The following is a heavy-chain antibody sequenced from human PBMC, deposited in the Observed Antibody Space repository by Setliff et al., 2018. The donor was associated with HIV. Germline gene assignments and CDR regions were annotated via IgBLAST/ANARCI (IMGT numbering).Heavy chain of an antibody. J-gene: IGHJ4*02. CDR3: ARGGSVGYYDSGGYYYGEY. Sequence: ASVKVSCKASGYIFTVYHMHWVRQAPGQGLEWMGYISGYNGVTHYAQNFQGRVTMTTDTSTNTAYMDLRSLKSDDTAVYYCARGGSVGYYDSGGYYYGEYWGQGTLVTVSS. CDR2: ISGYNGVT. CDR1: GYIFTVYH. D-gene: IGHD3-22*01. V-gene: IGHV1-18*01.